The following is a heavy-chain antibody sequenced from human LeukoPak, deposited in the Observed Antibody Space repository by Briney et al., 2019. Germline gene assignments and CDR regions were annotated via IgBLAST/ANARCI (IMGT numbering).Heavy chain of an antibody. CDR2: IHHSGST. CDR3: ARALPSQQLALDY. CDR1: DYSISSGYY. J-gene: IGHJ4*02. Sequence: PSETLSLTCNVSDYSISSGYYWGWIRQPPGKGLEWIGTIHHSGSTYYNPSLKSRVTISVDTSKNQFSLKLSSVTAADTAVYYCARALPSQQLALDYWGQGTLVTVSS. D-gene: IGHD6-13*01. V-gene: IGHV4-38-2*02.